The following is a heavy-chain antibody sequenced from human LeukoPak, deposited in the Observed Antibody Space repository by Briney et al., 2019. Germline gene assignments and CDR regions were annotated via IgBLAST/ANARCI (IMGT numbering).Heavy chain of an antibody. V-gene: IGHV4-59*01. CDR2: IYYSGST. CDR3: ASSAGASFDY. D-gene: IGHD2-8*02. CDR1: GGSISSYY. J-gene: IGHJ4*02. Sequence: SETLSLTCTVSGGSISSYYWNWIRQPPGKGLEWIGYIYYSGSTNYNPSLKGRVTISVDTSKNQFSLKLSSVTAADTAVYYCASSAGASFDYWGQGTLVTVSS.